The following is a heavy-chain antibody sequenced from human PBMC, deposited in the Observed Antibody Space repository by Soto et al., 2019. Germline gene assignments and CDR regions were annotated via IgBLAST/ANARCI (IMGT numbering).Heavy chain of an antibody. CDR1: GFSLSTSGVG. J-gene: IGHJ6*03. CDR3: ALLLRFWGGGYNRDV. CDR2: IYWDDDK. D-gene: IGHD3-3*01. Sequence: GSGPTLVNPTQTLTLTCTFSGFSLSTSGVGVGWIRQPPGKALEWLALIYWDDDKRYSPSLKSRLTITKDTSKNQVVLTMNNMDTLDTAIYYGALLLRFWGGGYNRDVWGKGTTVTVS. V-gene: IGHV2-5*02.